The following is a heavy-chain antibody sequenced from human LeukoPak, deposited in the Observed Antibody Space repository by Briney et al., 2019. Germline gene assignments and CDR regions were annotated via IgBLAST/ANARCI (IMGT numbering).Heavy chain of an antibody. CDR3: ARARGSGSYGHDYYYYYYMDV. V-gene: IGHV1-46*01. Sequence: ASVKVSCKASGYTFTTDYIHWVRQAPGQGLEWMGIINPSGGSTTYAQKFQGRVIVTGDTSTSTVYMELCSLRSEDTAVYYCARARGSGSYGHDYYYYYYMDVWGQGTTVTVSS. CDR1: GYTFTTDY. J-gene: IGHJ6*03. CDR2: INPSGGST. D-gene: IGHD3-10*01.